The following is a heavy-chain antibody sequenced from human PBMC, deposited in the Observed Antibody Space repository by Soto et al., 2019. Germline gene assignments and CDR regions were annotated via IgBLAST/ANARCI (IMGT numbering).Heavy chain of an antibody. CDR3: ARGLRFLEWLSPYWYFDL. CDR2: IYYSGST. D-gene: IGHD3-3*01. J-gene: IGHJ2*01. CDR1: GGSISSGGYY. V-gene: IGHV4-31*03. Sequence: PSETLSLTCTVSGGSISSGGYYWSWIRQHPGKGLEWIGYIYYSGSTYYNPSLKSRVTISVDTSKNQFSLKLSSVTAADTAVYYCARGLRFLEWLSPYWYFDLWGRGTLVTVSS.